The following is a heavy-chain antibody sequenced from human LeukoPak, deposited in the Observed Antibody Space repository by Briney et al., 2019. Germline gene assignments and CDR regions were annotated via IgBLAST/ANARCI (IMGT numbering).Heavy chain of an antibody. V-gene: IGHV1-24*01. CDR3: ATSPWAVGGNRGGYYFDY. CDR2: FDPEDGET. CDR1: GYTLTELS. D-gene: IGHD4-23*01. J-gene: IGHJ4*01. Sequence: ASVKVSCKVSGYTLTELSMHWVRQAPGKGLEWMGGFDPEDGETIYAQKFQGRVTMTEDTSTDTAYMELSSLRSEDTAVYYCATSPWAVGGNRGGYYFDYWATEPWSPSPQ.